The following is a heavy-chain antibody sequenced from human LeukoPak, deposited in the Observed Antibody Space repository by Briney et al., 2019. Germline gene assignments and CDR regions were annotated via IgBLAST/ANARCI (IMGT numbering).Heavy chain of an antibody. CDR2: IYYSGST. D-gene: IGHD3-10*01. J-gene: IGHJ6*03. Sequence: SETLSLTCTVSGGSISSSSDYWGWIRQPAGKGQEWIGSIYYSGSTYYNPSLKSRVTMSVDTSKNQFSLKLSSVTAADTAVYYCARDELLWFGENYYYYMDVWGKGTTVTISS. V-gene: IGHV4-39*07. CDR1: GGSISSSSDY. CDR3: ARDELLWFGENYYYYMDV.